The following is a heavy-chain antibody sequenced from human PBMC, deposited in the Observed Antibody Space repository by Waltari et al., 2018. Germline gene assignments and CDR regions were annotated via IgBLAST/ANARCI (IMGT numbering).Heavy chain of an antibody. CDR3: AREPPSGVLGY. Sequence: QVQLVDSGGGVVQPGRSLRLSCAASGFAVSSYGMTWVRQAPGKGLEWVAVIWYDGSNKYYADSVKGRFTISRDNSKNTLYLQMNSLRAEDTAVYYCAREPPSGVLGYWGQGTLVTVSS. CDR1: GFAVSSYG. D-gene: IGHD1-26*01. V-gene: IGHV3-33*01. CDR2: IWYDGSNK. J-gene: IGHJ4*02.